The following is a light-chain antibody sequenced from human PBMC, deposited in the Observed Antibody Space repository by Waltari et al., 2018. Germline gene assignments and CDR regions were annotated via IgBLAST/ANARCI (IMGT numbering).Light chain of an antibody. J-gene: IGKJ4*01. V-gene: IGKV3-11*01. CDR3: QQRISWPLT. Sequence: DIVLTQSLATLSLSPAARATLSCRASQSVSTYLAWYQQRPGQAPRLLIFDAFHRATGIPARFSGSGSGTDFTLTISSLEPEDFAIYYCQQRISWPLTFGGGTMVDIK. CDR1: QSVSTY. CDR2: DAF.